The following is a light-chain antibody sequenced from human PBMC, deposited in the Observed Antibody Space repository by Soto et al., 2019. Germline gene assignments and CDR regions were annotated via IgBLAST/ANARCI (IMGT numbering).Light chain of an antibody. J-gene: IGLJ1*01. Sequence: QSALTQPASVSGSPGQSITISCTGTSSDVGGYNYVSWYQQHPGKPPKLMIYEVSNRPSGVSNRFSGSKSGNTASLTISGLQAEDEADYYCSSYTSSSTLVFGTGTKVTVL. CDR1: SSDVGGYNY. CDR2: EVS. CDR3: SSYTSSSTLV. V-gene: IGLV2-14*01.